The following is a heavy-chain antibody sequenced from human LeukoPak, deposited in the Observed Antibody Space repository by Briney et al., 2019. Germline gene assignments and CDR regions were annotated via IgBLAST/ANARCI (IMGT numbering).Heavy chain of an antibody. V-gene: IGHV3-30*19. CDR1: GVTFSSYG. D-gene: IGHD3-16*01. J-gene: IGHJ4*02. CDR2: ISYDGSDK. Sequence: GGSLRLSCAASGVTFSSYGMHWVRQAPGKGLECVAVISYDGSDKYYADSVKGRFTISRDNSKNTLHLQMISLRAEDTAVYYCARDQGAWGYGYNFDYWGQGTLVTVSS. CDR3: ARDQGAWGYGYNFDY.